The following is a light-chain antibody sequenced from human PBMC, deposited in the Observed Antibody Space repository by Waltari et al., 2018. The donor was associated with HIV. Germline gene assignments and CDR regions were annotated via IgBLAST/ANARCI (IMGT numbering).Light chain of an antibody. CDR1: SSDVGGYNA. CDR3: SSYTSSDTVV. V-gene: IGLV2-14*01. Sequence: QSALTQPASVSGSPGQSISISCTGTSSDVGGYNAVSWYQQHPAKAPKLVILEVSNRPSGVSSRFSRSKSGNRASLTISGLQAEDEAYYCCSSYTSSDTVVFGGGTKVTVL. J-gene: IGLJ2*01. CDR2: EVS.